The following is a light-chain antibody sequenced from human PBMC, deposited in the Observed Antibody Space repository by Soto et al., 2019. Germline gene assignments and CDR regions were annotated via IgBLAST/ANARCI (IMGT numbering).Light chain of an antibody. CDR1: QSLLYSNGYNY. CDR3: MQALQTPWT. V-gene: IGKV2-28*01. CDR2: LVS. J-gene: IGKJ1*01. Sequence: DIVMTQSPLSLPVTPGEPASISCRSSQSLLYSNGYNYLDWYLQKPGQSPQLLIYLVSNRASGVPDRLSGSGSGTDFTLKISRVEAEDVGVYYYMQALQTPWTFGQGTKVEIK.